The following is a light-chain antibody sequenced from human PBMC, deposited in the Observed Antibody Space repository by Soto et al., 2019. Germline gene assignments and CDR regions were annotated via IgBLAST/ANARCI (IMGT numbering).Light chain of an antibody. CDR3: QQFSSYPLT. CDR1: QSVNIRY. CDR2: GTS. V-gene: IGKV3-20*01. Sequence: QSPSTLSVSPGERATLSCRASQSVNIRYLAWYQQKPGQAPNLLIYGTSSRASGIPDRFSGGGSGTDFTLTISRLEPEDFAVYYCQQFSSYPLTFGGGTKVDIK. J-gene: IGKJ4*01.